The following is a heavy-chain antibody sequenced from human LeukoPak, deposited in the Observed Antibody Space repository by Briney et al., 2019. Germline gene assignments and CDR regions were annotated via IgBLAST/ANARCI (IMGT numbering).Heavy chain of an antibody. CDR2: NSGGGGST. Sequence: GGSLRLSCAASGFTFSSYGMSWVRQAPGKGLEWVSANSGGGGSTYYADSVKGRFTISRDNSKNTLYLQMNSLRAEDTAVYYCAKDRVVVVVAATLSNGWFDPWGQGTLVTVSS. CDR1: GFTFSSYG. V-gene: IGHV3-23*01. CDR3: AKDRVVVVVAATLSNGWFDP. J-gene: IGHJ5*02. D-gene: IGHD2-15*01.